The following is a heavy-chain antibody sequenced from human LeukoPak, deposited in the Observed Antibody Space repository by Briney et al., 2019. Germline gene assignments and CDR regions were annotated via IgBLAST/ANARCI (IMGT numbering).Heavy chain of an antibody. CDR2: ISGSGGST. Sequence: PGGSLRLSCAASGFIFTTYSVNWVRQAPGKGLEWVSAISGSGGSTYYADSVKGRFTISRDNSKNTLYLQMNSLRAEDTAVYYCAKSNGYSGSYYDYWGQGTLVTVSS. V-gene: IGHV3-23*01. J-gene: IGHJ4*02. CDR3: AKSNGYSGSYYDY. D-gene: IGHD1-26*01. CDR1: GFIFTTYS.